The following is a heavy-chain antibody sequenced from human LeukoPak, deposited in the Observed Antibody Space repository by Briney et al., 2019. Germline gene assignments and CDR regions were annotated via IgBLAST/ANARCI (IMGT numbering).Heavy chain of an antibody. D-gene: IGHD6-13*01. CDR3: ARVLWRHSSTPPLVSGY. CDR2: INPNSGGT. V-gene: IGHV1-2*02. J-gene: IGHJ4*02. CDR1: GYTFTGHY. Sequence: ASVKVSCKASGYTFTGHYMHWVRQAPGQGLEWMGWINPNSGGTNYAQKFQGRVTMTRDTSISTAYMELSRLRSDDTAVYYCARVLWRHSSTPPLVSGYWGQGTLVTVSS.